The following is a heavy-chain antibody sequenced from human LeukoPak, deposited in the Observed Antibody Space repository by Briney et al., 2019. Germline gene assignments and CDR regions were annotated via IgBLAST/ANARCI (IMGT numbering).Heavy chain of an antibody. J-gene: IGHJ3*02. V-gene: IGHV4-59*01. D-gene: IGHD2-2*01. CDR2: IYYSGST. CDR3: ASYCSSTSCLDAFDI. CDR1: GGSISSYY. Sequence: PSETLSLTCTVSGGSISSYYWSWIRQPPGKGLEWIGYIYYSGSTNYNPSLKSRVTISVGTSKNQFSLKLSSVTAADTAVYYCASYCSSTSCLDAFDIWGQGTMVTVSS.